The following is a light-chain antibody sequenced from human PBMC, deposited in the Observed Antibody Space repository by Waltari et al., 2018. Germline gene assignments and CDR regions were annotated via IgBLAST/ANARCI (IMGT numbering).Light chain of an antibody. V-gene: IGLV2-8*01. CDR2: GVR. CDR1: SSDVGAYDR. Sequence: QSALTQPPSASGSPGQSVTIPCTGTSSDVGAYDRVSWYQQHPGKAPKLLIYGVRKLPSGVPGRFSGSRSGNTTTLTVSGIQAEDEADYYCTSDTEGNNFYVFGTGTKVNVL. J-gene: IGLJ1*01. CDR3: TSDTEGNNFYV.